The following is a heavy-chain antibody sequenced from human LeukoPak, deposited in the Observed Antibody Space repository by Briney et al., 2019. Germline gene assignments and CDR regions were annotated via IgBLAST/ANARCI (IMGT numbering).Heavy chain of an antibody. V-gene: IGHV5-51*01. J-gene: IGHJ4*02. CDR3: ASKYYYGSGSYYHLDF. CDR1: GYSFFSYW. D-gene: IGHD3-10*01. CDR2: IQPYDSEI. Sequence: GESLKISCKGPGYSFFSYWIGWVRQMPGKGLEWMGIIQPYDSEIRYSPSFQGQVNHSADKSISTADLQWSSLKAADTAMYYCASKYYYGSGSYYHLDFWGQGTLVTVSS.